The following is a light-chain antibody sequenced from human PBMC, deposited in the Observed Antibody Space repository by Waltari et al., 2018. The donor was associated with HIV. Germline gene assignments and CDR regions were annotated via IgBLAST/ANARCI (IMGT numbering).Light chain of an antibody. CDR1: HNIYNF. J-gene: IGKJ3*01. Sequence: DIQMTQSPSSLSASIGDRVTITCRASHNIYNFLSWYHQQPGKAPKLLIYTASRLPSGVPSRFSGSGSETDFSLTISNLQPEDFGTYYCLQTDASPLTFGPGTKVEMK. V-gene: IGKV1-39*01. CDR2: TAS. CDR3: LQTDASPLT.